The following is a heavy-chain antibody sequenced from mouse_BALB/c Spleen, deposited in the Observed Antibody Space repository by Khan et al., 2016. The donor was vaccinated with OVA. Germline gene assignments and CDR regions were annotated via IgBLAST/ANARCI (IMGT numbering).Heavy chain of an antibody. D-gene: IGHD1-1*01. V-gene: IGHV3-2*02. J-gene: IGHJ2*01. CDR1: GYSITSDYA. Sequence: EVQLQESGPGLVKPSQSLSLICTVTGYSITSDYAWNWIRQFPGNKLEWMGSISYSGNTKYNPSLKSRISITRDTSKNQFFLQLNSVTTEDTATYYCARVYGGDFDYWGQGTTLTVSS. CDR3: ARVYGGDFDY. CDR2: ISYSGNT.